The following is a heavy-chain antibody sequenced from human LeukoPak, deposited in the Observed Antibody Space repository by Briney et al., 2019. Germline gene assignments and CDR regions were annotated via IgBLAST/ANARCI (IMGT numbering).Heavy chain of an antibody. J-gene: IGHJ4*02. CDR3: ASSGYSSSWSLFDY. V-gene: IGHV4-59*01. Sequence: SETLSLTCTVSGGSISSYYWSWIRQPPGKGLEWIGYIYYSGSTNYNPSLKSRVTISVATSKNQFSLKLSSVTAADTAVYYCASSGYSSSWSLFDYWGQGTLVTVSS. CDR1: GGSISSYY. D-gene: IGHD6-13*01. CDR2: IYYSGST.